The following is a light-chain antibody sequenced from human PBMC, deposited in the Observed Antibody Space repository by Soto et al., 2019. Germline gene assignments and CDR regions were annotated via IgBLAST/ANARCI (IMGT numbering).Light chain of an antibody. CDR1: QSVRRNY. CDR2: GAS. CDR3: QQYASSPLT. J-gene: IGKJ4*01. V-gene: IGKV3-20*01. Sequence: EIVLTQSPGPLSLSSGERATLSCRASQSVRRNYLAWYQQKPGQAPRLLIYGASSRATGIPARFGGSGSGTDFTLTISRLEPEDFAVYYCQQYASSPLTFGGGTKVEIK.